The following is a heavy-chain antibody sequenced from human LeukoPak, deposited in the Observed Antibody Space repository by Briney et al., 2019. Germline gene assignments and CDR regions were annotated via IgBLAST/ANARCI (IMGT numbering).Heavy chain of an antibody. CDR3: ARVSYQEGVDY. D-gene: IGHD2-2*01. J-gene: IGHJ4*02. CDR1: GGSINGGNYY. CDR2: ISPSGST. Sequence: SETLSLTSTVSGGSINGGNYYWTWLRQPAGKGLEWIGRISPSGSTNHNPSLTSRVTISVDTSKNQFSLKLNFVTAADTAVYYCARVSYQEGVDYWGQGTLVTVSS. V-gene: IGHV4-61*02.